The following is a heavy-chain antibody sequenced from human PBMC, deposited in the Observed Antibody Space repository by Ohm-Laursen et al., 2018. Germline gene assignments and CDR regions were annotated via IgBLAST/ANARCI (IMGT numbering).Heavy chain of an antibody. V-gene: IGHV4-38-2*02. CDR3: ARDGSMVRGVSNVFDY. J-gene: IGHJ4*02. CDR1: GYSITNPYY. D-gene: IGHD3-10*01. Sequence: SDTLSLTCTVSGYSITNPYYWAWIRQPPGKGLEWIGSIYHSGSTYYNPSLKSRVTISVDTFKNQFSLKLSSVTAADTAVYYCARDGSMVRGVSNVFDYWGQGTLVTVSS. CDR2: IYHSGST.